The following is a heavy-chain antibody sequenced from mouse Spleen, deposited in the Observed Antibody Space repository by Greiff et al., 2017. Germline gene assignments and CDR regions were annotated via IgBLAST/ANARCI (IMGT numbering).Heavy chain of an antibody. CDR1: GFTFSSYG. CDR2: ISGGGSYT. V-gene: IGHV5-9-2*01. CDR3: ASLTSAWFAY. J-gene: IGHJ3*01. D-gene: IGHD4-1*01. Sequence: EVKLVESGGGLVKPGGSLKLSCAASGFTFSSYGMSWVRQTPEKRLEWVATISGGGSYTYYPDSVKGRFTISRDNAKNNLYLQMSSLRSEDTALYYCASLTSAWFAYWGQGTLVTVSA.